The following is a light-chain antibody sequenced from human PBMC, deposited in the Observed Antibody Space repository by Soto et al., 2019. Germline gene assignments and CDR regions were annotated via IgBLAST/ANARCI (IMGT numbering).Light chain of an antibody. CDR2: FAS. CDR3: QQYNNWPPG. Sequence: EIVMTQSPGTLSVSPGERATLSCRASQNIINNLAWYQQKPGQAPRLLIFFASTRVTGIPARFSGSGSGTEFTLTINSLQSEDFAVYYCQQYNNWPPGFGQGTKVEIK. CDR1: QNIINN. V-gene: IGKV3-15*01. J-gene: IGKJ1*01.